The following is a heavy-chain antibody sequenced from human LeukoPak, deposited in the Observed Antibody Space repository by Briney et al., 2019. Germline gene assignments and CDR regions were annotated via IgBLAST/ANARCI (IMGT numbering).Heavy chain of an antibody. CDR3: AKHMTSVTTNFEH. D-gene: IGHD4-17*01. J-gene: IGHJ4*02. CDR2: VSGNGRGT. CDR1: GFTFKNYA. Sequence: PGGSLRLSCAASGFTFKNYAMGWVRQAPGKGLEWVSSVSGNGRGTYYADSVKGRFTISRDNSENTLYLQMNGLRAEDTAVYYCAKHMTSVTTNFEHWGQGTLVTSSS. V-gene: IGHV3-23*01.